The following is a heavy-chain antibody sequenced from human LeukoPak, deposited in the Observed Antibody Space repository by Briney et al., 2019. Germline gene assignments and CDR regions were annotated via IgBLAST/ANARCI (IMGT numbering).Heavy chain of an antibody. V-gene: IGHV3-64*01. CDR3: ARDGATYCGGDCYSDY. D-gene: IGHD2-21*02. Sequence: GGSLRLSCAASGFTFSSYAMHWVRQAPGKGLEYVSAISSNGGSTYYANSVKGRFTISRDNSKNTLYLQMGSLRAEDMAVYYCARDGATYCGGDCYSDYWGQGTLVTVSS. J-gene: IGHJ4*02. CDR2: ISSNGGST. CDR1: GFTFSSYA.